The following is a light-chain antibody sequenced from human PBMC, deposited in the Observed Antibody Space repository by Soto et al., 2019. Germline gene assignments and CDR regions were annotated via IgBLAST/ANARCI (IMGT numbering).Light chain of an antibody. V-gene: IGKV3-15*01. Sequence: EVVITQSPATLSVSPGERATLSFRASQTVRDNLGWYQQKPGQPPRLLIYDTSTRATGIPARFSGSGSGTEFTLTISSLQSEDSAIYYCQQYSNWPPLTFGGGTKVDIK. CDR3: QQYSNWPPLT. CDR2: DTS. CDR1: QTVRDN. J-gene: IGKJ4*01.